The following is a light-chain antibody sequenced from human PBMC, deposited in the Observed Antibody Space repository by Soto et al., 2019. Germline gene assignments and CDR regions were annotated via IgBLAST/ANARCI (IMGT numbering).Light chain of an antibody. CDR2: DAS. V-gene: IGKV3-20*01. Sequence: EIVLTQSPGTLSLSPGEVATLSFSASQTIRYNYLAWYQQRPGQAPRLLIYDASSRATGVPDRFSGSGSGTDFTLTISRLEPEDFAVYSCQQYDGSPITFGQGTRLEIK. CDR3: QQYDGSPIT. J-gene: IGKJ5*01. CDR1: QTIRYNY.